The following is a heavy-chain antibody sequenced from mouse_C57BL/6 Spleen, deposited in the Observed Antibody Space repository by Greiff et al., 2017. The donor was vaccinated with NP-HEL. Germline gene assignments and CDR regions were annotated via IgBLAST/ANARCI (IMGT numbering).Heavy chain of an antibody. D-gene: IGHD1-1*01. CDR3: ATKNCGSSFLYWYFDV. Sequence: VQLKEPGAELVKPGASVKLSCTASGFTFNDYYMHWVKQRPEQGLEWIGRIDPEDGATKYAPKFQGKATLTVDTSSNTAYLQLSSLTSEDTAVYYCATKNCGSSFLYWYFDVWGTGTTVTVSS. V-gene: IGHV14-2*01. J-gene: IGHJ1*03. CDR2: IDPEDGAT. CDR1: GFTFNDYY.